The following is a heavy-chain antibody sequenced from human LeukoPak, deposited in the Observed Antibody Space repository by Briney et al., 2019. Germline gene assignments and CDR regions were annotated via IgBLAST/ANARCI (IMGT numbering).Heavy chain of an antibody. CDR1: GGSISSYY. Sequence: SETLSLTCIVSGGSISSYYWNWIRQPPGKGLEWIGRIYTTGSTNYNPSLKSRVTMSVDTSKNQFSLKLSSVTAADTAVYYCARVGEKLSYYYFDYWGQGTLVTVSS. J-gene: IGHJ4*02. V-gene: IGHV4-4*07. D-gene: IGHD2-21*01. CDR2: IYTTGST. CDR3: ARVGEKLSYYYFDY.